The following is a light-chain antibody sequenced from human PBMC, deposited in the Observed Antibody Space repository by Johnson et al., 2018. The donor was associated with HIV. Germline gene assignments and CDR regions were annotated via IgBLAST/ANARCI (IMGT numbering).Light chain of an antibody. J-gene: IGLJ1*01. CDR1: SCDIGNNY. CDR3: GTWDSSLSAGGV. CDR2: DNN. V-gene: IGLV1-51*01. Sequence: QSVLTQPPSVSAAPGQKVTISCSGSSCDIGNNYVSWHQQLPGTAPKLLIYDNNNGPSWIPDRISGSKSGTSATLGITGLQPGDEADYYCGTWDSSLSAGGVFGTGTKVTVL.